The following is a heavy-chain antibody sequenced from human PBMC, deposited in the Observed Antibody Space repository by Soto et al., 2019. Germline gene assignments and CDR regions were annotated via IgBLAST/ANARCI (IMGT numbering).Heavy chain of an antibody. Sequence: PLETLCLTCTVSGGSIRSGCGYWSWIRQHPGKGLEWIGYIYYSGSTYYNPSLKSRVTISVDTSKNQFSLKLSSVTAADTAVYYCARAGGSSGVDAYYYYYMDVWGKGTTVTVSS. CDR2: IYYSGST. V-gene: IGHV4-31*03. CDR3: ARAGGSSGVDAYYYYYMDV. D-gene: IGHD3-10*01. CDR1: GGSIRSGCGY. J-gene: IGHJ6*03.